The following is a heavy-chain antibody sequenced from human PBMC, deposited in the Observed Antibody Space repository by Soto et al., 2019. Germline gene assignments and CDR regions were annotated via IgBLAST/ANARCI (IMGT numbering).Heavy chain of an antibody. J-gene: IGHJ5*02. CDR3: ASLPLYDLEVVRHNWFDP. Sequence: EVQLLESGGGLVQPGGSLRLSCAASGFTFSSYAMSWVRQAPGKGLEWVSAISGSGGSTYYADSVKGRFTISRDNSKNTLYLQMNSLRAEDTAVYYCASLPLYDLEVVRHNWFDPWGQGTLVTVSS. CDR1: GFTFSSYA. D-gene: IGHD3-3*01. CDR2: ISGSGGST. V-gene: IGHV3-23*01.